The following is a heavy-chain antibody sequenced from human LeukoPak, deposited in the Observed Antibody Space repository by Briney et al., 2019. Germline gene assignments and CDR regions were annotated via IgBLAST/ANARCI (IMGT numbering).Heavy chain of an antibody. J-gene: IGHJ6*03. CDR3: AKASWGSGSSYYYYMDV. CDR1: GFTFSSYA. V-gene: IGHV3-23*01. CDR2: ISGSGGST. Sequence: GGSLRLSCAAYGFTFSSYAMSWVSQPPGKGLEWVSAISGSGGSTYYADSVKGRFTISRDNSKNTLYLQMNSLRAEDTAVYYCAKASWGSGSSYYYYMDVWGKGTTVTVSS. D-gene: IGHD3-10*01.